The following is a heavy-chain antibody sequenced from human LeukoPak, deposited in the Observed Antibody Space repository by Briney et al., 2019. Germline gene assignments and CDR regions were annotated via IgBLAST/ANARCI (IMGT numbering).Heavy chain of an antibody. CDR3: ARYYCGSSACPGVDY. CDR2: ISHSGST. Sequence: SETLSLTCTVSGGSITSAGNFWTWIRQHPGEGLEWIGYISHSGSTYYNPSLKRRVTISVDTSKNHFSLQLNSVTAADTAMYYCARYYCGSSACPGVDYWGRGTLVTVSS. V-gene: IGHV4-31*03. D-gene: IGHD2-2*01. J-gene: IGHJ4*02. CDR1: GGSITSAGNF.